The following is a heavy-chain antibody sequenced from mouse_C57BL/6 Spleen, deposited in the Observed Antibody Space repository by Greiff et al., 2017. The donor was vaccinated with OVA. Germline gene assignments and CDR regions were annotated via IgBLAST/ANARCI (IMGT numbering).Heavy chain of an antibody. V-gene: IGHV5-6*01. Sequence: EVMLVESGGDLVKPGGSLKLSCAASGFTFSSYGMSWVSQTPDKRLEWVATISSGGSYTYYPDSVKGRFTISRDNAKNTLYLQMSSLKSEDTAMYYCARHPYYSNQYYFDYWGQGTTLTVSS. J-gene: IGHJ2*01. D-gene: IGHD2-5*01. CDR1: GFTFSSYG. CDR3: ARHPYYSNQYYFDY. CDR2: ISSGGSYT.